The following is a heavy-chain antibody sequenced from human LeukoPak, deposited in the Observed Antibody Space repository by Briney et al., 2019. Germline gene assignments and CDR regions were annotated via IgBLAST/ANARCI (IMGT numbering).Heavy chain of an antibody. V-gene: IGHV4-31*03. CDR3: ARAKVVTLENWFDP. Sequence: PSQTLPLTCTVSGGSISSGGYYWSWIRQHPGKGLEWIGYIYYSGSTYYNPSLKSRVTISVDTSKNQFSLKLSSVTAADTAVYYCARAKVVTLENWFDPWGQGTLVTVSS. D-gene: IGHD4-23*01. CDR1: GGSISSGGYY. CDR2: IYYSGST. J-gene: IGHJ5*02.